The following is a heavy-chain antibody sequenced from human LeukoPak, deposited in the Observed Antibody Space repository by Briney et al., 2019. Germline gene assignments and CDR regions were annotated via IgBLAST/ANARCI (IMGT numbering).Heavy chain of an antibody. CDR1: GFIFSSYG. J-gene: IGHJ4*02. CDR2: ISDGGDST. CDR3: AKRSDYGANWNYLDY. V-gene: IGHV3-23*01. D-gene: IGHD4-23*01. Sequence: GGSLRLSCAASGFIFSSYGMSWVRQAPGKGLEWVAAISDGGDSTYYADSVRGGFTPSRDNSKNTLFLHMISLRAEDTAVYYCAKRSDYGANWNYLDYWGQGTLVTVSS.